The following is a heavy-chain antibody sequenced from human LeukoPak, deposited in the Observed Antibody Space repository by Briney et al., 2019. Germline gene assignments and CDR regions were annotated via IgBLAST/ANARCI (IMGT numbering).Heavy chain of an antibody. CDR2: ISGSGDAT. CDR1: GFTVSSNY. J-gene: IGHJ4*02. V-gene: IGHV3-23*01. D-gene: IGHD5-24*01. CDR3: AKVPRDGYNFLDY. Sequence: GGSLRLSCAASGFTVSSNYMGWVRQAPGKGLEWVSVISGSGDATYYADSVKGRFTISRDNSKNTLYLQMNSLRAEDTAVYYCAKVPRDGYNFLDYWGQGTLVTVSS.